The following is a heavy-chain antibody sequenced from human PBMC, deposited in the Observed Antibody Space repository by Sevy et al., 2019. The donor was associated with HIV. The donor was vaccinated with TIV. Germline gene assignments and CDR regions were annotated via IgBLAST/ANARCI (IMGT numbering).Heavy chain of an antibody. CDR2: ISYDGIIK. D-gene: IGHD6-19*01. Sequence: GGFLRLSCAASGFTFNTHAMHWVRQAPGKGLEWMALISYDGIIKYYADSVKGRLTISRDNSKNTLSLQMNSLRVEDTAVYYCARDGGYTSAWSPGNHWGQGTLVTVSS. CDR3: ARDGGYTSAWSPGNH. J-gene: IGHJ4*02. CDR1: GFTFNTHA. V-gene: IGHV3-30*04.